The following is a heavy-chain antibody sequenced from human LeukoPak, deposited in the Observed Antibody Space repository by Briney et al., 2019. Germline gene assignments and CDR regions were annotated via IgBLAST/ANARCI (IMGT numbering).Heavy chain of an antibody. Sequence: SETLSLTCTVSGGSISSYYWSWIRQPPGKGLEWIGYIYCSGSTNYNPSLKSRVTISVDTSKNQFSLKLSSVTAADTAVYYCARLKYYYDSSGYYVDYWGQGTLVTVPS. CDR3: ARLKYYYDSSGYYVDY. CDR1: GGSISSYY. CDR2: IYCSGST. J-gene: IGHJ4*02. V-gene: IGHV4-59*08. D-gene: IGHD3-22*01.